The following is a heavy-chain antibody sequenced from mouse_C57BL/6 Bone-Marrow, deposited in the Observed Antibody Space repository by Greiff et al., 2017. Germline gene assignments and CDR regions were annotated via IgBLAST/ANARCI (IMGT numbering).Heavy chain of an antibody. D-gene: IGHD2-2*01. CDR1: GFTFSSYG. V-gene: IGHV5-6*02. CDR2: ISSGGSYT. Sequence: DVMLVESGGDLVKPGGSLKLSCAASGFTFSSYGMSWVRQTPDKRLEWVATISSGGSYTYYPDSVKGRFTISRDNAKNTLYLQMSSLKSEDTAMYYGKRRAVWLRRKSCFAYWGQGALVTVSA. J-gene: IGHJ3*01. CDR3: KRRAVWLRRKSCFAY.